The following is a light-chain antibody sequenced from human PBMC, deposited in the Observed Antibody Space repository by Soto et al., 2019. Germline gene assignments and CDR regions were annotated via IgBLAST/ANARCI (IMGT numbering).Light chain of an antibody. CDR3: RQSSNWPPYI. J-gene: IGKJ2*01. Sequence: EIVLTQSPATLSFSPGVRATRSCRASQSVSSYLAWYQQKPGQAPRLLIYDASNRATGIPARFSGSGSGTDCTLPISSLEPEDFAVLYWRQSSNWPPYIFGQGTKREIK. V-gene: IGKV3-11*01. CDR2: DAS. CDR1: QSVSSY.